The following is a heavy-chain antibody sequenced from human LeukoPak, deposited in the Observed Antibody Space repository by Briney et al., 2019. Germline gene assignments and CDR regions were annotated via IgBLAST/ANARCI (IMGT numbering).Heavy chain of an antibody. D-gene: IGHD1-7*01. V-gene: IGHV3-21*01. CDR3: ARDRNSDY. CDR1: GFTFSSYS. J-gene: IGHJ4*02. CDR2: ISSSGTYV. Sequence: GGSLRLSCAASGFTFSSYSMNWVRQAPGKGLEWVSSISSSGTYVYYADPVKGRFTISRDNAKNSLYLQMNSLRDEDTAVYYCARDRNSDYWGQGTLVTVSS.